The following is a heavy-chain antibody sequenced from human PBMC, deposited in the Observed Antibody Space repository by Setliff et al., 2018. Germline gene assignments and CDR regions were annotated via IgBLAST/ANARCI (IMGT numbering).Heavy chain of an antibody. Sequence: GGSLRLSCAASGFTFSSYAMHWVRQAPGKGLEWVAVISYDGSNKYYADSVKGRFTISRDNSKNTLYLQMNSLRAEDTAVYYCARGGYSYGYGTPKTFDYWGQGTLVTVSS. J-gene: IGHJ4*02. CDR1: GFTFSSYA. D-gene: IGHD5-18*01. V-gene: IGHV3-30*04. CDR2: ISYDGSNK. CDR3: ARGGYSYGYGTPKTFDY.